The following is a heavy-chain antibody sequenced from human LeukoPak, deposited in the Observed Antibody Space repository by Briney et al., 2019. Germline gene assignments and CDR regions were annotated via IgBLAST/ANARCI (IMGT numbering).Heavy chain of an antibody. CDR3: AKTGSYYFDY. CDR2: IRFDSNN. CDR1: GFTFSSYG. Sequence: PGGSLRLSCAASGFTFSSYGVHWVRQAPGKGLEWVAYIRFDSNNYCTDSVKGRFTIFRDNSKNTLYLQMNSLRPEDTAVYYCAKTGSYYFDYWGQGTLVTVSS. D-gene: IGHD1-26*01. J-gene: IGHJ4*02. V-gene: IGHV3-30*02.